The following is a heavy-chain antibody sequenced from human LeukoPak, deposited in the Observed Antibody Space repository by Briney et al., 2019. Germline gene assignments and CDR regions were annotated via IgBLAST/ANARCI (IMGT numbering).Heavy chain of an antibody. V-gene: IGHV3-43*01. CDR1: GFTFDDYT. CDR3: AKDSNIATALPYYYYYMDV. CDR2: IIWDGGST. D-gene: IGHD6-13*01. Sequence: GSLRLSCAASGFTFDDYTMHWVRQAPGKGLEWVSLIIWDGGSTYYADSVKGRFTISRDNSKNSLYLQMNSLRTEDTALYYCAKDSNIATALPYYYYYMDVWGKGTTVTVSS. J-gene: IGHJ6*03.